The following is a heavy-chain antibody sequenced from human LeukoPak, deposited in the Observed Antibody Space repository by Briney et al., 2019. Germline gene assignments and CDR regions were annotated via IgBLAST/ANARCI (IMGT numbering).Heavy chain of an antibody. D-gene: IGHD3-9*01. CDR1: GLTFSNAW. J-gene: IGHJ4*02. Sequence: TGGSLRLSCAASGLTFSNAWMSWVRQAPGKGLEWVGRIKSKTDGGTTDYAAPVKGRFTISRDDSKNTLYLQMNSLKTEDTAVYYCTTDLYYDILTGRPIDYWGQGTLVTVSS. CDR2: IKSKTDGGTT. V-gene: IGHV3-15*01. CDR3: TTDLYYDILTGRPIDY.